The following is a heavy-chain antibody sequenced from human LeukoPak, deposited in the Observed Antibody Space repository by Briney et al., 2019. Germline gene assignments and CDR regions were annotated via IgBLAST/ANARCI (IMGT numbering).Heavy chain of an antibody. D-gene: IGHD6-13*01. Sequence: GGSLRLSCAASGFTFSSYAMSWVRQAPGKGLDWVSAISGSGGSTYYADTVKGRFTISRDNSKNTLYLQMNSLRAEDTAVYYCAKDLGIAAAEWFDPWGQGTLVTVSS. CDR2: ISGSGGST. CDR3: AKDLGIAAAEWFDP. V-gene: IGHV3-23*01. CDR1: GFTFSSYA. J-gene: IGHJ5*02.